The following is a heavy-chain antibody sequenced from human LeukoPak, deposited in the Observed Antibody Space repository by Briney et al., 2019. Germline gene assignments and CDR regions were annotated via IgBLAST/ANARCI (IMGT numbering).Heavy chain of an antibody. V-gene: IGHV3-21*01. CDR1: GFTFSSYS. CDR3: ARGGLTGYYFDY. J-gene: IGHJ4*02. D-gene: IGHD3-9*01. CDR2: TSSSSSYI. Sequence: PGGSLRLSCAASGFTFSSYSMNWVRQAPGKGLEWVSSTSSSSSYIYYADSVKGRFTISRDNAKNSLYLQMNSLRAEDTAVYYCARGGLTGYYFDYWGQGTLVTVSS.